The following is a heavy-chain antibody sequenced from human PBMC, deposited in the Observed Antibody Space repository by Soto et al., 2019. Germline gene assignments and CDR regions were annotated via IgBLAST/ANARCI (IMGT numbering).Heavy chain of an antibody. CDR2: FYYSRST. J-gene: IGHJ6*02. V-gene: IGHV4-31*03. CDR1: GGSISSGGYY. Sequence: QVQLQASGPGLVKPSQILSLTCTVSGGSISSGGYYWSWIRQHQGQGLEWIGYFYYSRSTYYNQSLKSRFTISVDTSNNQFSLKLSSVTAADTAVYYCASSVVVVVAADYDGMDGWGQGTTVTVSS. CDR3: ASSVVVVVAADYDGMDG. D-gene: IGHD2-15*01.